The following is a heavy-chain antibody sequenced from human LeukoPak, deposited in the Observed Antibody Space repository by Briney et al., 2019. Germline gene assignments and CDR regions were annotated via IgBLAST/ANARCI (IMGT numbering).Heavy chain of an antibody. V-gene: IGHV3-23*01. CDR3: AKGNSGGNFFDN. Sequence: GGSLRLSCAASGFTFSSYAMDWVRLAPGKGLEWVSLISGSGDGTYYADSVKRRFAISRDNSRNTVDLQMNSLRAEDTAVYYCAKGNSGGNFFDNWGQGTLLTVSS. D-gene: IGHD1-7*01. CDR1: GFTFSSYA. J-gene: IGHJ4*02. CDR2: ISGSGDGT.